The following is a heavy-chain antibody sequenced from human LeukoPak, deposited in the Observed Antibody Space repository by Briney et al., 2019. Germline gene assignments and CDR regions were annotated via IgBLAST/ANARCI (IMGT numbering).Heavy chain of an antibody. Sequence: GGSLRLSCAASGFTFDDYGMSWVRQAPGKGLEWVSGINWNGGSTGYADSVKGRFTISRDNAKNSLYLQMNSLRAEDTALYYCARDAYRKVVVVDVYYYYYMDVWGKGTTVTVSS. CDR2: INWNGGST. V-gene: IGHV3-20*04. J-gene: IGHJ6*03. CDR1: GFTFDDYG. CDR3: ARDAYRKVVVVDVYYYYYMDV. D-gene: IGHD2-15*01.